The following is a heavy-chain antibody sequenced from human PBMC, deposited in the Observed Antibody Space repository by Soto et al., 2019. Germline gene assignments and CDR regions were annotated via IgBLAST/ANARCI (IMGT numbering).Heavy chain of an antibody. Sequence: AXETLSVTGAVYGVSFSGYYWSWIRQPPGKGLDWIGEINHSGSTNYNPSLKSRVTISVDTSKNQFSLKLSSVTAADTAVYYCARRVHDAFDIWGQGTMVTVSS. CDR1: GVSFSGYY. CDR3: ARRVHDAFDI. CDR2: INHSGST. V-gene: IGHV4-34*01. J-gene: IGHJ3*02.